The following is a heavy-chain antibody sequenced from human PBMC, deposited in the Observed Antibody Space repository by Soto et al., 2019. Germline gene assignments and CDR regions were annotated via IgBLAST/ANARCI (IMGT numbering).Heavy chain of an antibody. CDR3: ASDYGDAFDI. CDR2: INPNSGGT. J-gene: IGHJ3*02. D-gene: IGHD4-17*01. Sequence: QVQLVQSGAEVQKPGASVKVSCKASGYTFTGYYMHWVRQAPGQGLEWMGWINPNSGGTNYAQEFRGRVTLTRDTSISTAYMELSRLRSDDTALYYCASDYGDAFDIWGQGKMVTVYS. CDR1: GYTFTGYY. V-gene: IGHV1-2*02.